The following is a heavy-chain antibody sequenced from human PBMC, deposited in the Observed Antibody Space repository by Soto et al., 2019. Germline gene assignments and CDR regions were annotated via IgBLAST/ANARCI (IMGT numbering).Heavy chain of an antibody. V-gene: IGHV4-61*08. Sequence: SETLSLTCTVSLGSVSNADHYWSWIRQPPGKGLEWIAYVYYSGGTYYNPSLKSRVTISVDRSKNQFSLKLSSVTAADTAVYYCARAGGLGAVAVDYWGQGTLVTVSS. CDR3: ARAGGLGAVAVDY. CDR2: VYYSGGT. J-gene: IGHJ4*02. CDR1: LGSVSNADHY. D-gene: IGHD6-19*01.